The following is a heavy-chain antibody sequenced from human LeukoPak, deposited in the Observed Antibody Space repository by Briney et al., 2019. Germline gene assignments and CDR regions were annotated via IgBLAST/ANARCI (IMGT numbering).Heavy chain of an antibody. D-gene: IGHD6-13*01. CDR3: ARAGSSWTIPFDY. Sequence: ASVKVSCKASGYTFTDYYMHWVRQAPGQGLEWMGWINPNTGGTKSAQKFQGRVTMTRDTSINTAYMELSGLISDDTAVFYCARAGSSWTIPFDYWGQGTLVTVSS. CDR1: GYTFTDYY. J-gene: IGHJ4*02. CDR2: INPNTGGT. V-gene: IGHV1-2*02.